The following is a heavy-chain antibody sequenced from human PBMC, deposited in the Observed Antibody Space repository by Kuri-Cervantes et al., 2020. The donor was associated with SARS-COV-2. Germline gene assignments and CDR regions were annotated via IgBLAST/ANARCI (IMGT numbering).Heavy chain of an antibody. J-gene: IGHJ5*02. CDR3: AKSRGPFSLSVSLSVLDP. V-gene: IGHV3-30*18. CDR1: GLSINNYD. CDR2: ISYEGSNK. D-gene: IGHD2/OR15-2a*01. Sequence: GGSLRLSCAVSGLSINNYDMHWVRQAQGKGPEWVAVISYEGSNKHYSDSVKGLFTISRDNSKSMVYLQINSLRPEDTATYYCAKSRGPFSLSVSLSVLDPWGRGTLVTVSS.